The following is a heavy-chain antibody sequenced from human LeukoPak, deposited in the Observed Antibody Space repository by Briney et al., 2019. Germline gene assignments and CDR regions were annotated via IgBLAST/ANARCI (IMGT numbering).Heavy chain of an antibody. CDR1: GYTFTGYY. CDR3: ARRGAGGDFDS. J-gene: IGHJ4*02. D-gene: IGHD6-13*01. Sequence: GASVTVSCKASGYTFTGYYMHWVRQAPGQGLECMGWINPISCGTNYAQKFQGRVDMTRDTSISTAYMELSRLRSDDTAVYYCARRGAGGDFDSWGQGTLVTV. V-gene: IGHV1-2*02. CDR2: INPISCGT.